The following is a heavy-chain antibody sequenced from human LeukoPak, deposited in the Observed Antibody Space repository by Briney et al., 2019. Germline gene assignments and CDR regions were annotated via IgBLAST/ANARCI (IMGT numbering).Heavy chain of an antibody. D-gene: IGHD5-18*01. CDR1: GGSISSGDYY. CDR3: ARVHFYVDTAMQVLGP. V-gene: IGHV4-30-4*08. Sequence: MASETLSLTCTVSGGSISSGDYYWSWIRQPPGKGLEWIGYIYYSGSTYYNPSLKSRVTISVDTSKNQFSLNLSSVTAADTAVYYCARVHFYVDTAMQVLGPWGQGTLVTVSS. CDR2: IYYSGST. J-gene: IGHJ5*02.